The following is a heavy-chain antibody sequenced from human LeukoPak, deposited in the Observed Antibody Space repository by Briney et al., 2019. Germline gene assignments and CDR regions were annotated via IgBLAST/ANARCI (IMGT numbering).Heavy chain of an antibody. V-gene: IGHV3-7*05. CDR2: IKQDGSEK. CDR3: AKRTGLDGFDI. CDR1: GFTFTTYW. Sequence: PGGSLRLSCAASGFTFTTYWMSWVRQAPGKGLEWVANIKQDGSEKYYVDSVKGRFTISRDNAKNSLYLQMNSLRAEDTAVYYCAKRTGLDGFDIWGQGTMVTVS. J-gene: IGHJ3*02.